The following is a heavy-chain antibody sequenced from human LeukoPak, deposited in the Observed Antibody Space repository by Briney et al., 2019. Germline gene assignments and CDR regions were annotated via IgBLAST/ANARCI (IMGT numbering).Heavy chain of an antibody. CDR2: ISYDGNNK. Sequence: PGGSLRLSCAASGFTFSSYGMHWVRQAPGKGLEWVAVISYDGNNKYYADSVKGRFTISRDNSQNTVYLQMNSLRGEDTAVYYCAKGLAAAGQRGYFDCWGREPWSPSPQ. V-gene: IGHV3-30*18. J-gene: IGHJ4*02. CDR1: GFTFSSYG. CDR3: AKGLAAAGQRGYFDC. D-gene: IGHD6-13*01.